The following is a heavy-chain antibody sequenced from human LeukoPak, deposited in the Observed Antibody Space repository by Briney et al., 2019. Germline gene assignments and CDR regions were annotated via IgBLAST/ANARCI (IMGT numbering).Heavy chain of an antibody. CDR1: GFTFSTYW. CDR3: AKESGYDVDLEY. Sequence: GGSLRLSCAGSGFTFSTYWMHWVRQAPGGALVWVSGINTDGSTTSYADSVRGRFTISRDNAKNTLYLQMTSLRVEDTALYYCAKESGYDVDLEYWGQGALVTVSS. CDR2: INTDGSTT. J-gene: IGHJ4*02. V-gene: IGHV3-74*01. D-gene: IGHD5-12*01.